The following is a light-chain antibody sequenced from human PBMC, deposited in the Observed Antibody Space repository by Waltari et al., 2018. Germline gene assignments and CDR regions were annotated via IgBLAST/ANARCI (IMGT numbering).Light chain of an antibody. CDR2: WAS. V-gene: IGKV4-1*01. Sequence: IVMTQSPDSLAVSLGERATINCKSSQSVLYSANNKNHLAWFQQKPGQPPKLLIYWASMRESGVPDRFSGSGSGTDFTLTISSLQAEDVAIYYCQQYYSLFTFGPGTKVGIK. J-gene: IGKJ3*01. CDR3: QQYYSLFT. CDR1: QSVLYSANNKNH.